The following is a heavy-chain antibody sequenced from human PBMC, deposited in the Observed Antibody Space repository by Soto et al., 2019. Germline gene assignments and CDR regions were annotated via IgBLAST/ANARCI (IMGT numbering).Heavy chain of an antibody. D-gene: IGHD2-21*01. Sequence: EVQLLESGGDLVQPGGSLRLSCAASGFTLSSYAMTWVRQTPGEGLEWVSGISGSGRSTYYADSVKGRFTVSKDSTRKILYLQMNSRRVEDTAVYYCAKCGSGRGTFQERFDDHWGQGTLVNVSS. CDR2: ISGSGRST. CDR1: GFTLSSYA. V-gene: IGHV3-23*01. CDR3: AKCGSGRGTFQERFDDH. J-gene: IGHJ5*02.